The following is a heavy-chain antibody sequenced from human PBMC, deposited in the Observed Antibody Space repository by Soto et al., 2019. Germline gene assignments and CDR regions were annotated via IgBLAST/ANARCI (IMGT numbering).Heavy chain of an antibody. CDR2: ISGSGGST. V-gene: IGHV3-23*01. CDR1: GFTFSNYA. D-gene: IGHD2-2*01. Sequence: PGGSLRLSCAASGFTFSNYAMSWVRQAPGKGLEWVSVISGSGGSTYYADSVKGRFTISRDNSKNTLYLQMNSLRAEDTAVYYCAKDKARSTVVPAAHWFDPWGQGPLVTLSS. J-gene: IGHJ5*02. CDR3: AKDKARSTVVPAAHWFDP.